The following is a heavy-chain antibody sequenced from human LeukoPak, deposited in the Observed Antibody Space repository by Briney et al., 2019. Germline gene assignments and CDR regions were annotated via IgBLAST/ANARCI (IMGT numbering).Heavy chain of an antibody. J-gene: IGHJ4*02. Sequence: GGSLRLSCAASGFTFSSDAMRWVRQAPGKGLEWVSAMSGSGGSKYYVDSVKGRFTISRDNFKNTLFLQTDSLRAEDTAVYYCAKGSCSGITCFLSGDYCGQGNLVTVSS. V-gene: IGHV3-23*01. D-gene: IGHD2-15*01. CDR1: GFTFSSDA. CDR3: AKGSCSGITCFLSGDY. CDR2: MSGSGGSK.